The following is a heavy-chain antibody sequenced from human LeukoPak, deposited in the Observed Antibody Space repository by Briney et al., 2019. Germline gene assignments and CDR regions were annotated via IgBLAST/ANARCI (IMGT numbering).Heavy chain of an antibody. D-gene: IGHD2-2*01. CDR1: GYTFTSNS. J-gene: IGHJ6*02. CDR3: AREQAYCSSTSCYVMHGMDV. V-gene: IGHV1-18*01. CDR2: ISAYSGDT. Sequence: ASVKVSCKASGYTFTSNSISWVRQAPGQGLEWMGWISAYSGDTNYAQKLQGRVTMTTDTSTSTAYMELRSLRSDDTAVYYCAREQAYCSSTSCYVMHGMDVWGQGTTVTVSS.